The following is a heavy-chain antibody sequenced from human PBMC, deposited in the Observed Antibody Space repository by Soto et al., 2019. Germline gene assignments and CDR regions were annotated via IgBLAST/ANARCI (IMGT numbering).Heavy chain of an antibody. CDR1: GGSLSSGDYY. J-gene: IGHJ3*02. CDR3: ARDPGGHFGHAFDM. D-gene: IGHD3-3*01. Sequence: QVQLQESGPGLVKPSQTLSLTCTVSGGSLSSGDYYWSWIRQHPGKGLEWIGYIYHSGSNYYNPSLHSRVTISLDTSKNQFSLNLSFVTAADTDVYYCARDPGGHFGHAFDMWGQGTMVTVSS. V-gene: IGHV4-31*03. CDR2: IYHSGSN.